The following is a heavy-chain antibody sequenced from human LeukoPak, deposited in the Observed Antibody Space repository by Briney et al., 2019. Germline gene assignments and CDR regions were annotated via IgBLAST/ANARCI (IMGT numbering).Heavy chain of an antibody. J-gene: IGHJ4*02. V-gene: IGHV3-23*01. Sequence: GGSLRLSCAASGFTFKTYAMTWVRQAPGKGLEWVSGISGSGGSTYYADSVKGRFTISRDNSKNTLYLQMNSLRDEDTAVYYCARDGVYSGGYDFDYWGQGTLVTVSS. D-gene: IGHD1-26*01. CDR3: ARDGVYSGGYDFDY. CDR2: ISGSGGST. CDR1: GFTFKTYA.